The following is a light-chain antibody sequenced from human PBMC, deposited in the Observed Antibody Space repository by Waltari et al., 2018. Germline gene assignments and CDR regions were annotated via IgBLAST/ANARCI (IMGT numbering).Light chain of an antibody. V-gene: IGKV2D-29*01. CDR1: QSLLHVNGKTY. Sequence: DIMLTQTPLSLSVAPGQPASISCKSSQSLLHVNGKTYLYWYLQKSGQPPKLLIYELFNRLSGVPDRFSGSGSETDFTLRISRVEAEYVGLYYCMQSLQPSISFGQGTRLDIK. J-gene: IGKJ5*01. CDR2: ELF. CDR3: MQSLQPSIS.